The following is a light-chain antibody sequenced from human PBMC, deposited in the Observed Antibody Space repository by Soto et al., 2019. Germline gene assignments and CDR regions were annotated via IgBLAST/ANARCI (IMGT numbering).Light chain of an antibody. CDR3: QHYNNWPPWT. CDR2: GAS. CDR1: QSISSN. J-gene: IGKJ1*01. Sequence: IVMTQSPATLSVSPGERATLSCRASQSISSNLAWYQQKPGQAPRLLMYGASTRATGIPARFSGSGSGTYFTLTISSLQSEDFAVYYCQHYNNWPPWTFGQGTKVEIK. V-gene: IGKV3-15*01.